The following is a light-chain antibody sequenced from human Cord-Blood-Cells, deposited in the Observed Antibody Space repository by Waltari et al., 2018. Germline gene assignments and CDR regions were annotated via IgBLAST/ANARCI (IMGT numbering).Light chain of an antibody. CDR3: QSADSSGNYYV. V-gene: IGLV3-25*03. Sequence: SYELTQPPSVSVSPGQTARITCSGDALPKQYAYWYQQKPGQAPVLVIYNDSGKPSGIPERFSGSSSGTTVALTISGVQAEDEADYYCQSADSSGNYYVFGTGTKVTVL. J-gene: IGLJ1*01. CDR2: NDS. CDR1: ALPKQY.